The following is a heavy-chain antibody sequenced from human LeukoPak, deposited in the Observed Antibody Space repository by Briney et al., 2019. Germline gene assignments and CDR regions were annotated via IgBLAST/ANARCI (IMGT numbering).Heavy chain of an antibody. Sequence: GGSLRLSCAASGFTVSSNYMSWVRQAQGKGLEWVSVIYSGGSTYYADSVKGRFTISRDNSKNTLYLQMNSLRAEDTAVYYCATGTYYDILTGPYYFDYWGQGTLVTVSS. D-gene: IGHD3-9*01. CDR3: ATGTYYDILTGPYYFDY. CDR2: IYSGGST. V-gene: IGHV3-66*01. J-gene: IGHJ4*02. CDR1: GFTVSSNY.